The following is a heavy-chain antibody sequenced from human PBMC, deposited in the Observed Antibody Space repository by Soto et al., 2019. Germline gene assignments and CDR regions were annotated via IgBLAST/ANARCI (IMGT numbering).Heavy chain of an antibody. CDR1: GGTFSSYA. CDR3: ARDLGVTMIVEDPISGFDP. J-gene: IGHJ5*02. Sequence: ASVKVSCKASGGTFSSYAISWVRQAPGQGLEWMGGIIPIFGTANYAQKFQGRVTITADESTSTAYMELSSLRSEDTAVYYCARDLGVTMIVEDPISGFDPWGQGTLVTVSS. CDR2: IIPIFGTA. V-gene: IGHV1-69*13. D-gene: IGHD3-22*01.